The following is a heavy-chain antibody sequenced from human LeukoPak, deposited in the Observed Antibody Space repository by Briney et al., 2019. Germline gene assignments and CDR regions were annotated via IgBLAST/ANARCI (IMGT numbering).Heavy chain of an antibody. D-gene: IGHD3-10*01. CDR1: GYSISSGYH. J-gene: IGHJ5*02. V-gene: IGHV4-38-2*02. CDR3: ARAAYYYGSGSLPGNWFDP. CDR2: IYHSGST. Sequence: SETLSLTCTVSGYSISSGYHWGWIRQPPGKGLEWIGSIYHSGSTYYNPSLKSRVTISVDTSKNQFSLKLSSVTAADTAVYYCARAAYYYGSGSLPGNWFDPWGQGTLVTVSS.